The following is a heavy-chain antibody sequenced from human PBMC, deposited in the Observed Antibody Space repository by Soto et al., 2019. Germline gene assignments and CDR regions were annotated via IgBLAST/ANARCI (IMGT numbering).Heavy chain of an antibody. CDR3: ARDRGLAVAGTGGGWFDP. CDR2: TYYRSKWYN. V-gene: IGHV6-1*01. CDR1: GDSVSSNSAA. J-gene: IGHJ5*02. Sequence: SQTLSLTCAISGDSVSSNSAAWNWIRQSPSRGLEWLGRTYYRSKWYNDYAVSVKSRITINPDTSKNQFSLQLSSVTPEDTAVYYCARDRGLAVAGTGGGWFDPWGQGTLVTVSS. D-gene: IGHD6-19*01.